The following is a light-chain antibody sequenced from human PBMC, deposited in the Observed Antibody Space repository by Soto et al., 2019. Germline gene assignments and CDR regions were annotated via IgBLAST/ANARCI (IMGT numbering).Light chain of an antibody. CDR1: QTVRNNY. Sequence: EIVLTQSPGTLSLSPGERATLSCRASQTVRNNYLAWYQQKPGQAPRLLIYDASSRATGIPDRFSGGGSGTDFTLTISGLEPEDFAVYYCQQYGSSITFGQGTRLEIK. J-gene: IGKJ5*01. V-gene: IGKV3-20*01. CDR3: QQYGSSIT. CDR2: DAS.